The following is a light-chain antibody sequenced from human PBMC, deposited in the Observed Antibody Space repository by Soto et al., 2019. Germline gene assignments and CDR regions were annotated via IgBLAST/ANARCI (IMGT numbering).Light chain of an antibody. J-gene: IGKJ1*01. CDR1: EWVSSDY. CDR2: DAS. CDR3: QQYGFSPQT. V-gene: IGKV3-20*01. Sequence: DILVTLSPATRSLSPGDRATLSCMASEWVSSDYLAWYQQKPGQAPRLLIYDASTRASDIPDRFSGSGSATDFTLTISRLEPEDFAVYYCQQYGFSPQTVGQGTKVDIK.